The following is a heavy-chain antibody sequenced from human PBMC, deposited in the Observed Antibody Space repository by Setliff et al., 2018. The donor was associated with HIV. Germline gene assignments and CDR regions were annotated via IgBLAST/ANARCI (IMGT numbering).Heavy chain of an antibody. V-gene: IGHV3-7*03. Sequence: PGGSLRLSCVASGFSFNNYWMCWVRQAPGQGLEWVANIDLDGSEKNYVESVKGRFTISRDNAKNSLYLQMDSLRAEDTAVYYCAKDGDYRNWDYDAFDIWGQGTMVTVSS. D-gene: IGHD1-7*01. J-gene: IGHJ3*02. CDR2: IDLDGSEK. CDR3: AKDGDYRNWDYDAFDI. CDR1: GFSFNNYW.